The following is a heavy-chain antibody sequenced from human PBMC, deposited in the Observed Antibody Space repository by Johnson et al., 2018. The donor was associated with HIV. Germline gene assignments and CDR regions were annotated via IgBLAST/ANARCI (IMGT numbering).Heavy chain of an antibody. CDR1: GFTFSSYW. CDR3: ATLWFGEVSVYDAFDI. CDR2: SNSDGSST. V-gene: IGHV3-74*01. J-gene: IGHJ3*02. Sequence: VQLVESGGGFVQPGGSLRLSCAASGFTFSSYWMHWVRQAPGKGLVWVARSNSDGSSTTYADPVKGRFTISRDKAKNTLHLQMNSLRAEDTAVYYCATLWFGEVSVYDAFDIWGQGTMVTVSS. D-gene: IGHD3-10*01.